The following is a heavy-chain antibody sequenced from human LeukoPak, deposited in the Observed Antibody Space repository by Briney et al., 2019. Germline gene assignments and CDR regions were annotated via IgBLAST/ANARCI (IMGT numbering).Heavy chain of an antibody. CDR1: GYTFTGYY. Sequence: GASVKVSCKASGYTFTGYYFHWVRQAPGQGLEWMGWINPNSGGTNYAQKLQGRFTMTRDTTSSTVYMELSRLTSDDTAVYYCARDSTMAGPEGIDYWGQGTLVTVSS. CDR2: INPNSGGT. J-gene: IGHJ4*02. CDR3: ARDSTMAGPEGIDY. D-gene: IGHD5-24*01. V-gene: IGHV1-2*02.